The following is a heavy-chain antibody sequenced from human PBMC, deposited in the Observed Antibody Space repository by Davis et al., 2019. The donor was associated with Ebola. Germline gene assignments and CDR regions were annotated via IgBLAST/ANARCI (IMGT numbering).Heavy chain of an antibody. CDR2: LGTSADT. V-gene: IGHV3-23*01. CDR1: GVVFRNYV. D-gene: IGHD1-26*01. Sequence: GESLKISCAASGVVFRNYVMSWVRQAPGKGLEWVPTLGTSADTYYADSMKGRFTISRDNSKNTLYLQMNGLRVEDTAIYYCAKDTSNIWFDIWGQGTNVTVSS. J-gene: IGHJ3*02. CDR3: AKDTSNIWFDI.